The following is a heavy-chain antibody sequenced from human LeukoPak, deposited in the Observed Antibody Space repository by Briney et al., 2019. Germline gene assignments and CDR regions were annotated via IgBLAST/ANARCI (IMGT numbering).Heavy chain of an antibody. D-gene: IGHD6-19*01. CDR2: ISGSCGST. V-gene: IGHV3-23*01. CDR1: GVTFSSYA. CDR3: AKDRRGLQWLVLMGARWGRQVDY. Sequence: GGSLRLSCEASGVTFSSYAMSWVRQAPGQGLEWVSAISGSCGSTYYADSVQGRFTISRDNSKNTPYLQMNSLRAEDTAVYYCAKDRRGLQWLVLMGARWGRQVDYWGQGALVTVSS. J-gene: IGHJ4*02.